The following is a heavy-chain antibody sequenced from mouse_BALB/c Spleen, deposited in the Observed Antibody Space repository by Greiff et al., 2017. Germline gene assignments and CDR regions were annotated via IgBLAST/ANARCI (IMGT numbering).Heavy chain of an antibody. D-gene: IGHD2-1*01. V-gene: IGHV10-1*02. CDR1: GFTFNTYA. CDR2: IRSKSNNYAT. Sequence: EVKLVESGGGLVQPKGSLKLSCAASGFTFNTYAMNWVRQAPGKGLEWVARIRSKSNNYATYYADSVKDRFTISRDDSQSMLYLQMNNLKTEDTAMYYCVRRGAYYGNPYYYAMDYWGQGTSVTVSS. J-gene: IGHJ4*01. CDR3: VRRGAYYGNPYYYAMDY.